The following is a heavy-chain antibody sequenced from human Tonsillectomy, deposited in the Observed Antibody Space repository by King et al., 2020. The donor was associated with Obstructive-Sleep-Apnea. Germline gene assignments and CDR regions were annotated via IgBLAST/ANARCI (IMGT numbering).Heavy chain of an antibody. CDR3: AKGPAQQLVPNYFDY. D-gene: IGHD6-13*01. CDR1: GFTFSSFA. V-gene: IGHV3-23*04. CDR2: IGGSDGRT. Sequence: VQLVESGGGLIQPGGSLRLSCAASGFTFSSFAMSWVRQAPGKGLEWVSTIGGSDGRTYNADSMKGRFTISRDNSKNTLYLQMNRLRAEDTAIYYCAKGPAQQLVPNYFDYWGQGTLVTVSS. J-gene: IGHJ4*02.